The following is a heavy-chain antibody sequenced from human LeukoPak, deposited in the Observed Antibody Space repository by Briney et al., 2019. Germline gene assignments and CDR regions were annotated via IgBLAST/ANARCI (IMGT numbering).Heavy chain of an antibody. CDR1: GFDFSNNG. D-gene: IGHD2-15*01. CDR2: TRDDASKT. V-gene: IGHV3-30*02. CDR3: ANGDCRGGRCSSGAH. J-gene: IGHJ4*02. Sequence: GGSLRLSCGASGFDFSNNGMHWVRQAPGKGLEWVAYTRDDASKTWYGGSVKGRFTISRDNSKNTLYLHMNSVRGEDTAMYYCANGDCRGGRCSSGAHWGQGTLVTVSS.